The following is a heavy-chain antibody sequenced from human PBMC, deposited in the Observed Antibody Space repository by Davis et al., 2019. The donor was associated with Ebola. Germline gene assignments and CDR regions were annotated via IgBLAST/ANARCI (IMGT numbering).Heavy chain of an antibody. CDR2: IYYSGST. CDR1: GGSFSGYY. V-gene: IGHV4-59*08. J-gene: IGHJ3*02. CDR3: ARGDYHDSSFADAFDI. D-gene: IGHD3-22*01. Sequence: SETLSLTCAVYGGSFSGYYWSRIRQPTGKGLEWIGYIYYSGSTNYNPSLKSRVTISVDTSKNQFSLKLSSVTAADTAVYYCARGDYHDSSFADAFDIWGQGTMVTVSS.